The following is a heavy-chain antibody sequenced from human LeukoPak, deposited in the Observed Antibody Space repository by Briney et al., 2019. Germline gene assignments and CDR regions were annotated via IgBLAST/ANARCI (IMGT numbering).Heavy chain of an antibody. CDR1: GFSFSTFA. J-gene: IGHJ4*02. D-gene: IGHD6-19*01. CDR3: AKESGSGYHSEGPHY. CDR2: VRYGGSNE. Sequence: GGSLRLSCAASGFSFSTFAMSWVRQAPGKGLEWVAFVRYGGSNEYYADSVEGRFTISRDNSKNTLFLHMNSLRAEDTAVYSCAKESGSGYHSEGPHYWGLGTLVTVSS. V-gene: IGHV3-30*02.